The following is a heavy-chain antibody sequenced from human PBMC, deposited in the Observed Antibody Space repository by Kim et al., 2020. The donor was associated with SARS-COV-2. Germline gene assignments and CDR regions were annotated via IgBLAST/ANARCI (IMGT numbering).Heavy chain of an antibody. CDR2: IYSGGST. D-gene: IGHD6-19*01. CDR3: ARVEYSGSSGWYGAPYYYYGMDV. Sequence: GGSLRLSCAASGFTVSSNYMSWVRQAPGKGLEWVSVIYSGGSTYYADSVKGRFTISRDNSKNTLYLQMNSLRAEDTAVYYCARVEYSGSSGWYGAPYYYYGMDVWGQGTTVTVSS. J-gene: IGHJ6*02. CDR1: GFTVSSNY. V-gene: IGHV3-53*01.